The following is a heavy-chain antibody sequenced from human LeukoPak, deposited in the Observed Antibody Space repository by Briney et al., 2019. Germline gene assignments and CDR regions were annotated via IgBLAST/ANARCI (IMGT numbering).Heavy chain of an antibody. J-gene: IGHJ3*02. CDR3: ARGFYDFWSGYYPFDI. Sequence: KPSETLSLTCAVYGGSFSGYYWSWIRQPPGKGLEWIGEINHSGSTNYNPSLKSRVTISVDTSKNQFSLRLSSVTAADTAVYYCARGFYDFWSGYYPFDIWGQGTMVTVSS. D-gene: IGHD3-3*01. V-gene: IGHV4-34*01. CDR1: GGSFSGYY. CDR2: INHSGST.